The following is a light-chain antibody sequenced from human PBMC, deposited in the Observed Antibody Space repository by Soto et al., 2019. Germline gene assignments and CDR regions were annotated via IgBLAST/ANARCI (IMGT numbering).Light chain of an antibody. V-gene: IGKV3-11*01. CDR2: DAS. J-gene: IGKJ5*01. CDR1: QSVSSY. CDR3: QQYSDLPMT. Sequence: IVLTHSPSTRSLSPGERATLSCRASQSVSSYLAWYQQKPGQAPRLLIYDASNRATGIPARFSGSASGTDFTLTTSRLEPEDFAVYFCQQYSDLPMTFGQGTRLEIK.